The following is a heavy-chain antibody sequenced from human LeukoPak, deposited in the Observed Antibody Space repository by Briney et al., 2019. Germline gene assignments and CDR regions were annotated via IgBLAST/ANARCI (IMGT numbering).Heavy chain of an antibody. V-gene: IGHV3-48*03. CDR2: ISSSGSTI. J-gene: IGHJ6*02. CDR3: ARDRGSSSWYGYYYGMDV. Sequence: GGSLRLSCAASGFTFSSYEMNWVRQAPGKGLEWVSYISSSGSTIYYADSVKGRFTISRDNAKNSLYLQMNSLRAEDTAVYYCARDRGSSSWYGYYYGMDVWGQGTTVTVSS. D-gene: IGHD6-13*01. CDR1: GFTFSSYE.